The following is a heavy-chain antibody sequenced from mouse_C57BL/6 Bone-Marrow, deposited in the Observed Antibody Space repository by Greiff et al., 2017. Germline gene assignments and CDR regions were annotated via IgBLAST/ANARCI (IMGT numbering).Heavy chain of an antibody. CDR3: ATSYSPSFDY. V-gene: IGHV1-7*01. D-gene: IGHD2-10*01. CDR2: INPSSGYT. CDR1: GYTFTSYW. Sequence: VQLQQSGAELAKPGASVKLSCKASGYTFTSYWMHWVKQRPGQGLEWIGYINPSSGYTKYNQKFKDKATLTADKSSSTANMQLSSLTYENSAVYYCATSYSPSFDYWGQGTTLTVSS. J-gene: IGHJ2*01.